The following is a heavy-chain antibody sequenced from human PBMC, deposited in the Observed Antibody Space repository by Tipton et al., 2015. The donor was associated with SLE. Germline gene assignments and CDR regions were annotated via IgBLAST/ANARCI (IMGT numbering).Heavy chain of an antibody. Sequence: SLRLSCAASGFTFRSFSMNWVRQAPGKGLEWVSSISSSSSYIYYADSVKGRFTISRDNAKNSLYLQMNSLRAEDTAVYYCARDLSSGYYPNFDYWGQGTLVTVSS. CDR2: ISSSSSYI. J-gene: IGHJ4*02. CDR3: ARDLSSGYYPNFDY. CDR1: GFTFRSFS. V-gene: IGHV3-21*01. D-gene: IGHD3-22*01.